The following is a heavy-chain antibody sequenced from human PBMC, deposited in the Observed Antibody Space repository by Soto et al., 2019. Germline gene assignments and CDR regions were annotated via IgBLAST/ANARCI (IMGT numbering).Heavy chain of an antibody. CDR1: GFTFSSYA. Sequence: PGGSLRLSCAASGFTFSSYAMSWVRQAPGKGLEWFSAISGSGGSTYYADSVKGRFTISRDNSKNTLYLQMNSLRAEDTAVYYCAKELYLGSSSFLGDPNWFDPWGQGTLVTVSS. CDR2: ISGSGGST. CDR3: AKELYLGSSSFLGDPNWFDP. D-gene: IGHD6-6*01. V-gene: IGHV3-23*01. J-gene: IGHJ5*02.